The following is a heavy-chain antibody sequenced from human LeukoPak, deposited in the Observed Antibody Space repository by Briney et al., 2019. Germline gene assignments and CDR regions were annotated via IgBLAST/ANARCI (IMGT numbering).Heavy chain of an antibody. CDR3: ARAARVYYYYYMDV. CDR1: GGSITGGSCY. J-gene: IGHJ6*03. V-gene: IGHV4-61*02. CDR2: IYTSGSS. Sequence: SETLSLTCTVSGGSITGGSCYWSWIPQPAGKGLEWIGRIYTSGSSNYNPSLKSRVTISVDTSKNQFSLKLSSVTAADTAVYYCARAARVYYYYYMDVWGKGTSVTISS.